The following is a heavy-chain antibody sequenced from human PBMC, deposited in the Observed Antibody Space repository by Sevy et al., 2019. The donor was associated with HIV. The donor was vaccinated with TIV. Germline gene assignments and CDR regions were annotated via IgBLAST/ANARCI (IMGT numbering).Heavy chain of an antibody. J-gene: IGHJ4*02. CDR2: INHSGST. Sequence: SETLSLTCAVYGGSFSGYYWSWIRQPPGKGLEWIGEINHSGSTNYNPSLKSRVTISVDTSKNQFSLKLSSVTAADTAVYEFPRGSRGYYVSRGYLRHYFDYRVQGTLLTVCS. V-gene: IGHV4-34*01. D-gene: IGHD3-22*01. CDR1: GGSFSGYY. CDR3: PRGSRGYYVSRGYLRHYFDY.